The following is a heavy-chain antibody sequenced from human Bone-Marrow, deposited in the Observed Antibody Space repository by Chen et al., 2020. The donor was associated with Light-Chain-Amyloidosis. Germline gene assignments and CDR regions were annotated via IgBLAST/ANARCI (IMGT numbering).Heavy chain of an antibody. J-gene: IGHJ4*02. Sequence: EQSGPEVKKPGESLKISCKGSGYTFPNYWIDWVRQMPGKGLEWMGVIYPDDSDARYSPSFEGQVTISADKSITTAYLQWRSLKASDTAMYYCARRRDGYNFDYWGQGTLVTVSS. CDR2: IYPDDSDA. V-gene: IGHV5-51*01. D-gene: IGHD5-12*01. CDR3: ARRRDGYNFDY. CDR1: GYTFPNYW.